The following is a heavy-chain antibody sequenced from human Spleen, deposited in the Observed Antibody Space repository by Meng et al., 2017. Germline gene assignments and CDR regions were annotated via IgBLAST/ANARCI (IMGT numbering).Heavy chain of an antibody. V-gene: IGHV3-73*01. Sequence: GESLKISCAASGFTFSGSAMHWVRQASGKGLEWVGRIRSKANSYATAYAASVKGRFTISRDDSKNTAYLQMNSLKTEDTAVYYCTRQGRYCSGGSCYVGYYYYYGMDVWGQGTTVTVSS. J-gene: IGHJ6*02. D-gene: IGHD2-15*01. CDR1: GFTFSGSA. CDR2: IRSKANSYAT. CDR3: TRQGRYCSGGSCYVGYYYYYGMDV.